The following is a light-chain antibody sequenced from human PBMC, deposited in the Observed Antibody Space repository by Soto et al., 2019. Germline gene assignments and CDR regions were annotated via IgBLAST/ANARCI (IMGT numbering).Light chain of an antibody. CDR3: QTWGSGIVV. J-gene: IGLJ2*01. Sequence: QAVVTQSPSASASLGASVKLTCTLTTGHSNYAIAWPQQQSEQGPRYLIKLNSDGRHSTGDASPVRFSGSSSGAERYLTISSLQSEDEADYYCQTWGSGIVVFGGGTKLTVL. CDR2: LNSDGRH. CDR1: TGHSNYA. V-gene: IGLV4-69*01.